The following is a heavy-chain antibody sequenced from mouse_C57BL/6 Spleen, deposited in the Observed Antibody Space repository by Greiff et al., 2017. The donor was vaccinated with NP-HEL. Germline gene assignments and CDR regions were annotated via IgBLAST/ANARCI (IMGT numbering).Heavy chain of an antibody. CDR2: IDPSDSDT. CDR1: GYTFTSYW. J-gene: IGHJ2*01. V-gene: IGHV1-52*01. Sequence: QVQLQQPGAELVRPGSSVKLSCKASGYTFTSYWMHWVKQRPIQGLEWIGNIDPSDSDTHYNQKFKDKATLTVDKSSSTAYMQLSSLTSEDSAVYYCARWGTTVVATYYFDGWGKGTTLTVSS. D-gene: IGHD1-1*01. CDR3: ARWGTTVVATYYFDG.